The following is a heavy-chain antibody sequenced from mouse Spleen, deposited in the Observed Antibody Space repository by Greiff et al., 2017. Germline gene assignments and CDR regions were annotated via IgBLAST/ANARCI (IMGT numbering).Heavy chain of an antibody. CDR1: GYTFTSYW. CDR3: ARRYYYGSSLLFDY. CDR2: IDPSDSYT. D-gene: IGHD1-1*01. V-gene: IGHV1-69*01. Sequence: QVQLQQPGAELVMPGASVKLSCKASGYTFTSYWMHWVKQRPGQGLEWIGEIDPSDSYTNYNQKFKGKATLTVDKSSSTAYMQLSSLTSEDSAVYYCARRYYYGSSLLFDYWGQGTTLTVSS. J-gene: IGHJ2*01.